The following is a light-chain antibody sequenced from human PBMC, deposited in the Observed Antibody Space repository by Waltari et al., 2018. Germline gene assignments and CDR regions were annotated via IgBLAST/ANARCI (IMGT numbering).Light chain of an antibody. Sequence: QSVLTQPPSASGTPGERVTISCSGSTSNVGTKTVNWYQHFPGMAPKLLIYKNDQRHSGVPDRLSGSKSGTSASLAISGLQSEDEAVYYCAAWDDSLSGYVFGTGTKVSV. CDR2: KND. V-gene: IGLV1-44*01. CDR3: AAWDDSLSGYV. CDR1: TSNVGTKT. J-gene: IGLJ1*01.